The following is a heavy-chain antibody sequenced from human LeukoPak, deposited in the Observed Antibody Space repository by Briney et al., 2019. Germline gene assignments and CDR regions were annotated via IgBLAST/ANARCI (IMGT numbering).Heavy chain of an antibody. CDR3: ARGGGNGGGWVGHYYYKDV. CDR1: GGSISSYY. J-gene: IGHJ6*03. Sequence: PSETLSLTCTVSGGSISSYYWSWIRQPPGKRLEWIGCIYSSGSTNYNPSLKSRVTISVDTPKNQFSLKLTSVTAADTAVYYCARGGGNGGGWVGHYYYKDVWGKGTTVTVSS. V-gene: IGHV4-59*08. D-gene: IGHD4-23*01. CDR2: IYSSGST.